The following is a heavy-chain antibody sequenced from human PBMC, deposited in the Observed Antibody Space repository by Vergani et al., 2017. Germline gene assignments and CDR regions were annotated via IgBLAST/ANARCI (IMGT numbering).Heavy chain of an antibody. D-gene: IGHD5-18*01. Sequence: QVQLVESGGGVVQPGRSLRLSCAASGFTFSSYAMHWVRQAPGKGLEWVAVISYDGSNKYYADSVKGRFTISRDNSKNTLYLQMNSLRAEDTAVYYCASWNTAMLDTWYFDLWGRGTLVTVSS. V-gene: IGHV3-30-3*01. J-gene: IGHJ2*01. CDR3: ASWNTAMLDTWYFDL. CDR2: ISYDGSNK. CDR1: GFTFSSYA.